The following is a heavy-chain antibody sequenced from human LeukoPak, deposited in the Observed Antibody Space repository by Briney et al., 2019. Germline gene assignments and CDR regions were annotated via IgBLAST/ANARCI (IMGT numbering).Heavy chain of an antibody. CDR2: IKEDGSET. Sequence: PGGSLRLSCAASGLTFSNYWMDWVRQAPGKGLEWVASIKEDGSETHYVDSVRGRFTISRNNDKNSLYLQMNNLRAEDTAVYYCTRDGGWWRFDFWGQGALVTVSS. CDR1: GLTFSNYW. CDR3: TRDGGWWRFDF. D-gene: IGHD2-8*02. V-gene: IGHV3-7*03. J-gene: IGHJ4*02.